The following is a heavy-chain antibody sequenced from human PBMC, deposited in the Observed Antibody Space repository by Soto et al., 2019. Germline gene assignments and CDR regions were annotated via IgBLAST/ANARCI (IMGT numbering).Heavy chain of an antibody. CDR3: ARDRSTYGGGGTGEVKENWFDP. CDR2: AYYSGDT. D-gene: IGHD2-8*01. Sequence: SETLSLTCSVSGGSISRYYWSWIRQPPGKGLEWVGYAYYSGDTGYNPSLKSRVTMAVDTSKSQVSLKLSSVTAADTAVYYCARDRSTYGGGGTGEVKENWFDPWGQGALVTVSS. J-gene: IGHJ5*02. V-gene: IGHV4-59*01. CDR1: GGSISRYY.